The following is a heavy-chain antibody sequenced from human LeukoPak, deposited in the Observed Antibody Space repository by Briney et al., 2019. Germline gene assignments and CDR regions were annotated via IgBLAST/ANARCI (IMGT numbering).Heavy chain of an antibody. Sequence: GGSLRLSCVASGFTFSSYWMTWVRQAPGKGLEWVANIKPDGTQNYYVDSVKGRFTISRDNAKNSLYLQMNSLRADETAVYYCARLRPYSSSWYAYYGMDVWGQGTTVTVSS. CDR1: GFTFSSYW. V-gene: IGHV3-7*04. D-gene: IGHD6-13*01. J-gene: IGHJ6*02. CDR3: ARLRPYSSSWYAYYGMDV. CDR2: IKPDGTQN.